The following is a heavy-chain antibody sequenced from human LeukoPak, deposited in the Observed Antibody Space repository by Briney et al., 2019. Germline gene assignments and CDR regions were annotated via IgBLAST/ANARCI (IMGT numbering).Heavy chain of an antibody. Sequence: SETLSLTCTVSGGSIGSYYWSWLRQPPGKGLEWIGYIYYSGSTNYNPSLKSRLTISVDTSKSQFSLRLTSVTAADTAVYYCARHYYDSSGYYDYWGQGTLVTVSS. CDR2: IYYSGST. V-gene: IGHV4-59*01. CDR1: GGSIGSYY. D-gene: IGHD3-22*01. J-gene: IGHJ4*02. CDR3: ARHYYDSSGYYDY.